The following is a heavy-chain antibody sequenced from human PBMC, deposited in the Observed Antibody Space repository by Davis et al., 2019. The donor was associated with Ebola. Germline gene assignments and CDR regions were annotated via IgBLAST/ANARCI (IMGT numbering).Heavy chain of an antibody. Sequence: ASVKVSCKASGYTFTSYYMYWVRQAPGQGLEWMGRINPSGGSTSYAQKFQGRVTMTTDTSTSTAYMELSSLRSDDTAVYYCARTLNYGDYYYYGMDVWGQGTTVTVSS. D-gene: IGHD4-17*01. J-gene: IGHJ6*02. CDR1: GYTFTSYY. V-gene: IGHV1-46*01. CDR3: ARTLNYGDYYYYGMDV. CDR2: INPSGGST.